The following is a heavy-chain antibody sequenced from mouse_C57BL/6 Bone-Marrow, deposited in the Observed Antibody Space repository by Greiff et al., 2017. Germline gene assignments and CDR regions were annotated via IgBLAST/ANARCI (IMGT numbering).Heavy chain of an antibody. CDR2: INYDGSST. CDR3: GGGRRSDYYAVDY. D-gene: IGHD1-1*02. V-gene: IGHV5-16*01. J-gene: IGHJ4*01. Sequence: EVQLMESEGGLVQPGSSLKLSCTASGFTFSDYYMAWVRQVPEKGLEWVANINYDGSSTYYLDSLKSRFIISRGNAKNILYLQMSSLKSEEAATYYCGGGRRSDYYAVDYWGQGTSVTVSS. CDR1: GFTFSDYY.